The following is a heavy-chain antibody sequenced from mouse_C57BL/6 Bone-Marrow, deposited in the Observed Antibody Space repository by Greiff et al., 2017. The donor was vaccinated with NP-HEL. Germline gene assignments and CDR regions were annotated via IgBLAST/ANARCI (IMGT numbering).Heavy chain of an antibody. J-gene: IGHJ1*03. CDR3: ASCYGSSLWYFDV. Sequence: VKLMESGAELMKPGASVKLSCKATGYTFTGYWIEWVKQRPGHGLEWIGAILPGSGSTNYNEKFKGKATFTADKSSNTAYMPLSSLTTEDSAIYYCASCYGSSLWYFDVWGTGTTVTVSS. CDR1: GYTFTGYW. CDR2: ILPGSGST. V-gene: IGHV1-9*01. D-gene: IGHD1-1*01.